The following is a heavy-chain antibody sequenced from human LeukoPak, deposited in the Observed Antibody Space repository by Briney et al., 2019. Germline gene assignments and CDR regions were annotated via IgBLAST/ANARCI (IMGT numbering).Heavy chain of an antibody. Sequence: ASVKVSCKASGGTFSSYAISWVRQAPGQGLEWMGGIIPILGTANYAQKFQGRVTITADESTSTAYMELSSLRSEDTAVYYCASQYCSGGSCYHRFDYWGQGTLVTVSS. V-gene: IGHV1-69*01. CDR2: IIPILGTA. D-gene: IGHD2-15*01. J-gene: IGHJ4*02. CDR3: ASQYCSGGSCYHRFDY. CDR1: GGTFSSYA.